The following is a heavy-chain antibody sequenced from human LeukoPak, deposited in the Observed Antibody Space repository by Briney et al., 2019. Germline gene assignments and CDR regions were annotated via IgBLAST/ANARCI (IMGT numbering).Heavy chain of an antibody. CDR3: ARDVVAAAGTWDY. Sequence: PSETLPLTCTVSGGSISSSSYYWGWIRQPPGKGLEWFGSIYYSGSTYYNPSLKSRVTMSVDTSKNQFSLKLSSVTAADTAVYYCARDVVAAAGTWDYWGQGTLVTVSS. CDR2: IYYSGST. J-gene: IGHJ4*02. D-gene: IGHD6-13*01. CDR1: GGSISSSSYY. V-gene: IGHV4-39*07.